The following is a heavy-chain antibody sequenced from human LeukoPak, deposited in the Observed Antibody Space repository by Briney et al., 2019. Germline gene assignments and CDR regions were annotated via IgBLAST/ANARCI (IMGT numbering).Heavy chain of an antibody. CDR3: TRDTDFGSPTNYFDH. Sequence: GGSLRLSCAASGFTFDDYAMHWVRHAPGKGLEWVSLISWEGHTTYYADSVRGRFTISRDNSKNSLFLEMKSLTTDDTAFYYCTRDTDFGSPTNYFDHWGQGTLVSVSS. CDR2: ISWEGHTT. CDR1: GFTFDDYA. D-gene: IGHD3-10*01. V-gene: IGHV3-43*01. J-gene: IGHJ4*02.